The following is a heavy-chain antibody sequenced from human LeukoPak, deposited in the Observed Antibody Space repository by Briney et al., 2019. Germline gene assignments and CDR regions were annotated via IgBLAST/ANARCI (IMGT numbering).Heavy chain of an antibody. Sequence: SETLSLTCAVSGGSFNSYYWSWIRQPPGKGLEWIGEIDHSGSTNYNPSLKSRVTISVDTSKSQFSLQLSSVTAADTAVYYCARNFPYSKLDYWGQGTLVTVSS. CDR3: ARNFPYSKLDY. CDR1: GGSFNSYY. J-gene: IGHJ4*02. V-gene: IGHV4-34*01. D-gene: IGHD6-13*01. CDR2: IDHSGST.